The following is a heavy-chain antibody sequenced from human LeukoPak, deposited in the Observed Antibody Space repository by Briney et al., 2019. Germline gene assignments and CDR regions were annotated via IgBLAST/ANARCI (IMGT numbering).Heavy chain of an antibody. D-gene: IGHD3-22*01. CDR3: ATYSSLNRREFQY. V-gene: IGHV3-7*01. Sequence: GGSLRLSCAASGFSFSDFWMSWVRQAPGKGLEWVTNINRDGRDKFYVDSVKGRFTISRDNAKNSLYLHMNSLRAEDTAVYYCATYSSLNRREFQYWGQGTLLTVSS. J-gene: IGHJ1*01. CDR1: GFSFSDFW. CDR2: INRDGRDK.